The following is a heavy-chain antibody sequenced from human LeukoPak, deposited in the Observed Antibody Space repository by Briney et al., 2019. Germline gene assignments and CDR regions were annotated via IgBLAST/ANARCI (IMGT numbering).Heavy chain of an antibody. D-gene: IGHD2-8*01. V-gene: IGHV3-30*02. CDR3: AKDRCSNGVGCYYYYMDV. Sequence: GGSLRLSCAATGLTFRSYGMPWVRQAPGKGLEWVSYIKYDGSNQQYADSVKGRFSISRDSSKTMLHLQMNSLRAEDTAVYYCAKDRCSNGVGCYYYYMDVWGKGTTVTISS. J-gene: IGHJ6*03. CDR2: IKYDGSNQ. CDR1: GLTFRSYG.